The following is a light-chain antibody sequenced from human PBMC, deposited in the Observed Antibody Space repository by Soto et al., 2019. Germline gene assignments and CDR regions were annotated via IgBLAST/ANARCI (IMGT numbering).Light chain of an antibody. V-gene: IGKV4-1*01. CDR2: WAS. Sequence: THSPSSVPLAVREWATINCQSSQRLLSSSNNKNYLAWYQQKPGQPPKLLISWASSRESGVPERFSGSGSGTDFSLTISSLQAADVAVYFCQQYFDPPVGFGQGAKV. CDR3: QQYFDPPVG. CDR1: QRLLSSSNNKNY. J-gene: IGKJ1*01.